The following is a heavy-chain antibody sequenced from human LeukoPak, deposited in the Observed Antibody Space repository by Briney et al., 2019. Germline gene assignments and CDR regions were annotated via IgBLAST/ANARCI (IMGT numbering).Heavy chain of an antibody. V-gene: IGHV3-9*01. Sequence: GRSLRLSCAASGFTFDDYAMHWVRQAPGKGLEWVSGISWNSGSIGYADSVKGRFTISRGNAKNSLYLQMNSLRAEDTALYYCAKDVGRDGYNFEVDYWGQGTLVTVSS. J-gene: IGHJ4*02. CDR2: ISWNSGSI. CDR3: AKDVGRDGYNFEVDY. D-gene: IGHD5-24*01. CDR1: GFTFDDYA.